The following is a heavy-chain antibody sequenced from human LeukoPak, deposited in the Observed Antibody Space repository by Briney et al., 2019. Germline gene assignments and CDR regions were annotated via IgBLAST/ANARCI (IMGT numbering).Heavy chain of an antibody. CDR1: SGSITSNW. V-gene: IGHV4-4*02. D-gene: IGHD2/OR15-2a*01. Sequence: SGTLSLTCVVSSGSITSNWWSWVRQPPGKGLEWIGEIYHSGSTTYNPSLKSRVTISIDTSKTQFSLKLSSVTAADTAVYYCASNGYYSADYWGQGTLVTVSS. J-gene: IGHJ4*02. CDR2: IYHSGST. CDR3: ASNGYYSADY.